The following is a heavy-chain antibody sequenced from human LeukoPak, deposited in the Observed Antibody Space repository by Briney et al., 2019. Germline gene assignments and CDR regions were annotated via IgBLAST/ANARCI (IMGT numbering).Heavy chain of an antibody. Sequence: ASVKVSCKASGYTFTSYGISWVRQAPGQGLEWMGWISAYNGNTNYAQKLQGRVTMTTDTSTSTAYMELRSLRSDDTAVYYCARVVGRQQLGWFDPWGQGTLVTVSS. D-gene: IGHD6-13*01. CDR3: ARVVGRQQLGWFDP. CDR1: GYTFTSYG. CDR2: ISAYNGNT. V-gene: IGHV1-18*01. J-gene: IGHJ5*02.